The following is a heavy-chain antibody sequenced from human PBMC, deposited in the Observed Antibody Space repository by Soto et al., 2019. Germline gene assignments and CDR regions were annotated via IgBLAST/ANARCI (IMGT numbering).Heavy chain of an antibody. D-gene: IGHD3-22*01. CDR1: GFTFSSYW. CDR2: IISDGSGT. CDR3: ARDPTYYYDSSGYYDY. J-gene: IGHJ4*02. V-gene: IGHV3-74*01. Sequence: EVQLVESGGGLVQPGGSLRLSCAASGFTFSSYWMHWVRQAPGKGLVWVSRIISDGSGTSYADSVKGRFTISRDNAKNTLHLQMNSLRADDTAVYYCARDPTYYYDSSGYYDYWGQGTLVTVSS.